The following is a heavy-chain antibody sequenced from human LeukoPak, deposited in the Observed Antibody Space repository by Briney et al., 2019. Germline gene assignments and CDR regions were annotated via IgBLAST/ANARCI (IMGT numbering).Heavy chain of an antibody. Sequence: GGSLRLSCAASGFTVSSNYMSWVRQAPGKGLEWVSVIYSGGSTYYADSVKGRFTISRDNSKNTLYLQMNSLRAEDTALYYCARDYYDSSGYYYGAYWGQGTLVTVSS. V-gene: IGHV3-53*01. CDR2: IYSGGST. CDR3: ARDYYDSSGYYYGAY. J-gene: IGHJ4*02. CDR1: GFTVSSNY. D-gene: IGHD3-22*01.